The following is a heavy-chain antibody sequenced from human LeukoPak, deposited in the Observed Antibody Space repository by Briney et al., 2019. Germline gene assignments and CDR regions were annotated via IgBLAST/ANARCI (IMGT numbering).Heavy chain of an antibody. CDR2: MNPNSGNT. D-gene: IGHD6-13*01. CDR3: ARLRIAAAGTNWFDP. V-gene: IGHV1-8*03. CDR1: GYTFTSYD. Sequence: GASVKVSCKASGYTFTSYDINWVRQATGQGLEWMGWMNPNSGNTGYAQKFQGRVTITTNTSISTAYMELSSLRSEDTAVYYCARLRIAAAGTNWFDPWGQGTLVTVSP. J-gene: IGHJ5*02.